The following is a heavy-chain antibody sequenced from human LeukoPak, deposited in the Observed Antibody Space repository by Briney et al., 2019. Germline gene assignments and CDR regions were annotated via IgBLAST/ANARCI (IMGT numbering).Heavy chain of an antibody. CDR3: AKDWGDIVVVPAAMPYYFDY. Sequence: GGSLRLSCAASGFTFSSYGMHWVRQAPGEGLEWVAFIRYDGSNKYYADSVKGRFTISRDNSKNTLYLQMNSLRAEDTAVYYCAKDWGDIVVVPAAMPYYFDYWGQGTLVTVSS. CDR2: IRYDGSNK. J-gene: IGHJ4*02. D-gene: IGHD2-2*01. V-gene: IGHV3-30*02. CDR1: GFTFSSYG.